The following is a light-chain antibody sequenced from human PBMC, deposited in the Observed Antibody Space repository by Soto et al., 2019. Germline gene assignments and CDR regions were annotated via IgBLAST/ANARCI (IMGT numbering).Light chain of an antibody. Sequence: QSVLTQPPSASGTPGQRVTISCSGSNSNLGSGVVNWYQQLPGTAPKLLIYSNTQRPSGVPDRFSGSKSGTSASLAINGLQSEDEADYYCAAWDDSLIGPVFGTGTKLTVL. CDR1: NSNLGSGV. V-gene: IGLV1-44*01. J-gene: IGLJ1*01. CDR3: AAWDDSLIGPV. CDR2: SNT.